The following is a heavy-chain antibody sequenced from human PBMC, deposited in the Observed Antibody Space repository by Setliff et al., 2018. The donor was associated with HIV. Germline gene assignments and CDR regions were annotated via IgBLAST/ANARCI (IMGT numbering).Heavy chain of an antibody. CDR1: GYSISSGYY. V-gene: IGHV4-38-2*01. Sequence: SETLSLTCAVSGYSISSGYYWGWIRQPPGKGLEWIGEINHSGSTNFNPSLRSRVTISVDTSKNQFSLKLTSVTAADTAVYYCARNIEWEPYAFDIWGQGTMVTVSS. CDR2: INHSGST. CDR3: ARNIEWEPYAFDI. D-gene: IGHD1-26*01. J-gene: IGHJ3*02.